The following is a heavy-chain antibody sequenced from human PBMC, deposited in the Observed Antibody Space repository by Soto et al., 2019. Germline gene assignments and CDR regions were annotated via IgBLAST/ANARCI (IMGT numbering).Heavy chain of an antibody. V-gene: IGHV3-23*01. D-gene: IGHD2-8*01. CDR2: ISGSGAST. CDR3: AKGMRGSPSSGMDV. J-gene: IGHJ6*02. CDR1: GLTFSSYA. Sequence: EVQLLESGGGLVQPGGSLRLSCAASGLTFSSYAMSWVRQAPGKGLEWVSAISGSGASTYYADSVKGRFTISRDNSKNTLYLQMNSLRAEDTAVYYCAKGMRGSPSSGMDVWGQGTTVTVSS.